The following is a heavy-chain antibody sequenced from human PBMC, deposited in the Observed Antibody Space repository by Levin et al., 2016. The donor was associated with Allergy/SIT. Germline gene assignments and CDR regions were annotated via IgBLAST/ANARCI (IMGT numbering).Heavy chain of an antibody. CDR1: GYTFTSYY. Sequence: ASVKVSCKASGYTFTSYYMHWVRQAPGQGLEWMGIINPSGGSTSYAQKFQGRVTMTRDTSTSTVYMELSSLRSEDTAVHYCARNPRYCSGGSCSPQYYYYYMDVWGKGTTVTVSS. D-gene: IGHD2-15*01. J-gene: IGHJ6*03. CDR3: ARNPRYCSGGSCSPQYYYYYMDV. V-gene: IGHV1-46*01. CDR2: INPSGGST.